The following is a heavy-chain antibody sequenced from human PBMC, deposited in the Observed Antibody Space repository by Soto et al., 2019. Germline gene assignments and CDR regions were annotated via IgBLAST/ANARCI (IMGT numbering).Heavy chain of an antibody. J-gene: IGHJ4*02. V-gene: IGHV1-24*01. CDR3: ARDRNRITSRPGNFDY. D-gene: IGHD1-20*01. CDR1: GYTLTELS. Sequence: ASVKVSCKVSGYTLTELSMHWVRQAPGKGLEWMGGFDPDNGYTSYAQKFQGRVTLTTDTSTTTAYMELGSLRSDDTAVYYCARDRNRITSRPGNFDYWSQGTPVTVSS. CDR2: FDPDNGYT.